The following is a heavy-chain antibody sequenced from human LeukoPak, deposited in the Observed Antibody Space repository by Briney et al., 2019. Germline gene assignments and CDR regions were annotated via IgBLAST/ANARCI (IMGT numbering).Heavy chain of an antibody. Sequence: GGSLRLSCAASGFTFSSYGMHWVRQAPGKGLEWVAVIWYDGSNKYYADSVKGRFTISRDNSKNTLYLQMNGLRAEDTAVYYCARPPYDSSGYYFGPPDEYFQHWGQGTLVTVSS. CDR1: GFTFSSYG. J-gene: IGHJ1*01. D-gene: IGHD3-22*01. CDR3: ARPPYDSSGYYFGPPDEYFQH. V-gene: IGHV3-33*01. CDR2: IWYDGSNK.